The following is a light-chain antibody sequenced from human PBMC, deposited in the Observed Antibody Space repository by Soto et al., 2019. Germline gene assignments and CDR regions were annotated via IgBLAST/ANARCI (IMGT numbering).Light chain of an antibody. J-gene: IGKJ1*01. V-gene: IGKV3-15*01. CDR1: QSVSSN. CDR3: QQYTHWPRT. Sequence: ETVMTQSPATLSVSPGERATLSCRASQSVSSNLAWYQQKPGQAPRLLIYGASTRATGIPARFSGSGSGTEFTLTISSLQSEDFAAYYCQQYTHWPRTFGQGTKVDVK. CDR2: GAS.